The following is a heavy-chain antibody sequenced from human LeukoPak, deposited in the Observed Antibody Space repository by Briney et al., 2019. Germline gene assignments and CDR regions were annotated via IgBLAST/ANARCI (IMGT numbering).Heavy chain of an antibody. J-gene: IGHJ4*02. CDR3: TRGNHYYDSSGYSY. D-gene: IGHD3-22*01. Sequence: ARSLRLSCTASGFTFGDYAMSWVRQAPPKGLEWVGFIRSKAYGGTTEYAASVKGRFTISRDDSKSIAYLQMNSLKTEDTAVYYCTRGNHYYDSSGYSYWGQGTLVTVSS. CDR1: GFTFGDYA. V-gene: IGHV3-49*04. CDR2: IRSKAYGGTT.